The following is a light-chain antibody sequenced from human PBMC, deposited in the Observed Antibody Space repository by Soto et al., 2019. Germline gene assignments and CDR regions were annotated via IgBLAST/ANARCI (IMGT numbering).Light chain of an antibody. Sequence: EKVMTHSPATLSASPVERATLSFSASQSVSSNLAWYHQKPGQAPRLLIYGASRRATGIPDRFSGSGSGTDFTLTISRLEPEDFAVYYCQQYDNSPRTFGQGTKVDIK. CDR2: GAS. V-gene: IGKV3-20*01. CDR1: QSVSSN. CDR3: QQYDNSPRT. J-gene: IGKJ1*01.